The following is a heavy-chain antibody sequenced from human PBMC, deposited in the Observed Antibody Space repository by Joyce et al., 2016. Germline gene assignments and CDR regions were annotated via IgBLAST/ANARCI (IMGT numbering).Heavy chain of an antibody. CDR2: INYRGST. CDR3: AREPGGDYFEY. Sequence: QLQLQESGPGLVRPSETLSLTCSVSGASITSTRYYWGWLRQPPGKGLEWIGSINYRGSTFYNPSLKCRVTISVESSKSQFALTLNSVTAADTAVYYCAREPGGDYFEYWGLGTLVTVSS. D-gene: IGHD3-10*01. CDR1: GASITSTRYY. V-gene: IGHV4-39*07. J-gene: IGHJ4*02.